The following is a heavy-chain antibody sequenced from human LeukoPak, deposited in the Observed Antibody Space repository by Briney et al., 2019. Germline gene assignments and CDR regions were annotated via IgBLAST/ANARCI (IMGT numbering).Heavy chain of an antibody. CDR3: ARDQWNYDILTGYYRWGYYYGMDV. Sequence: GGSLRLSCAASGFTFSNYWMGWVRQAPGKGLEWAANIKQDGSEIYYADSVKGRFTISRDNAKNSLYLQMNSLRAEDTAVYYCARDQWNYDILTGYYRWGYYYGMDVWGQGTTVTVSS. CDR2: IKQDGSEI. CDR1: GFTFSNYW. D-gene: IGHD3-9*01. V-gene: IGHV3-7*01. J-gene: IGHJ6*02.